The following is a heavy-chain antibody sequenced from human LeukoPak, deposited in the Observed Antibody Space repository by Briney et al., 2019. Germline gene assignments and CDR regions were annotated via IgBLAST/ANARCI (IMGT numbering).Heavy chain of an antibody. CDR3: ARSLEGDAFDI. Sequence: PGGSLRLSCAASGFTVSSNYMSWVRQAPGKGLEWVSVIYSGGSRYYADSVKGRFTISRDNAKNSLYLQMNSLRAEDTALYYCARSLEGDAFDIWGQGTMVTVSS. V-gene: IGHV3-53*01. J-gene: IGHJ3*02. CDR2: IYSGGSR. CDR1: GFTVSSNY.